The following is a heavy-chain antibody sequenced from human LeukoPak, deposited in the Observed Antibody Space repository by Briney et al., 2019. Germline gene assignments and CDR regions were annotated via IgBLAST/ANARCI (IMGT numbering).Heavy chain of an antibody. D-gene: IGHD3-22*01. V-gene: IGHV3-23*01. CDR2: ITDSGGGT. J-gene: IGHJ5*02. Sequence: GGSLRLSCAASGFTFSSYAMSWVRQAPGKGLEWVSVITDSGGGTHYADSVKGRFTISRDNSKNTLYLQMNSLRAEDTAVYYCAKAPYYDSSGYSVDPWGQGTLVTVSS. CDR1: GFTFSSYA. CDR3: AKAPYYDSSGYSVDP.